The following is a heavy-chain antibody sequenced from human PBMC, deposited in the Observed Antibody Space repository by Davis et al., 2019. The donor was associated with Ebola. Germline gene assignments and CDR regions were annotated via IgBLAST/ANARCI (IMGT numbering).Heavy chain of an antibody. J-gene: IGHJ6*02. CDR3: ARDWYCSSTSCYSPRYYYYGMDV. Sequence: PGGSLRLSCAASGFTVSSNYMSWVRQAPGKGLEWVSVIYSGGSTYYADSVKGRFTISRDNSKNTLYLQMNSLRAEDTAVYYCARDWYCSSTSCYSPRYYYYGMDVWGQGTTVTVSS. V-gene: IGHV3-53*01. D-gene: IGHD2-2*02. CDR2: IYSGGST. CDR1: GFTVSSNY.